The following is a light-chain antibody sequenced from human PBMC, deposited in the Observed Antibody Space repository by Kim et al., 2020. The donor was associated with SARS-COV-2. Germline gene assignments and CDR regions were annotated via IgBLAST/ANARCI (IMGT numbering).Light chain of an antibody. Sequence: GASVKLTCTLGSGHGRYAIAWHQQQPEKGPRYLMKLNSDGSHSKGDGIPDRFSGSSSGAERYLTISSLQSEDEADYYCQTWGAPWVFGGGTQLTVL. CDR2: LNSDGSH. V-gene: IGLV4-69*01. J-gene: IGLJ3*02. CDR1: SGHGRYA. CDR3: QTWGAPWV.